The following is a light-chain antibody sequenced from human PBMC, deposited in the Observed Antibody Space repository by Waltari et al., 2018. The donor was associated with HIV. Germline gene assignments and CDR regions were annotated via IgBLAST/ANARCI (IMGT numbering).Light chain of an antibody. V-gene: IGLV2-14*01. CDR2: EVN. J-gene: IGLJ2*01. CDR3: SSYTTRSTLV. CDR1: SSDVGAYNH. Sequence: QSALTQPASVSGSPGQSITISCTGTSSDVGAYNHISWFQQHPGKVPKFIIFEVNNRPSGVSNRCSGSKSGNTASLTISGLQAEDEADYYCSSYTTRSTLVFGGGTKLTVL.